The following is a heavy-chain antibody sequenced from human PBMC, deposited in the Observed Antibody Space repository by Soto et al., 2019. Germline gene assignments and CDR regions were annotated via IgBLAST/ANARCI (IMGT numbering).Heavy chain of an antibody. CDR3: ARHGAAQNWFDP. V-gene: IGHV4-59*08. Sequence: SETLSLTCTVSGGSXSSYYWSWIRQPPGKGLEWIGYIYYSGSTNYNPSLKSRVTISVDTSKNQFSLKLSSVTAADTAVYYCARHGAAQNWFDPWGQGTLVTVSS. CDR2: IYYSGST. J-gene: IGHJ5*02. D-gene: IGHD6-6*01. CDR1: GGSXSSYY.